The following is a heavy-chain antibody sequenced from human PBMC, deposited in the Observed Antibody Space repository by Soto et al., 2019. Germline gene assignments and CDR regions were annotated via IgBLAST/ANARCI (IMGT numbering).Heavy chain of an antibody. V-gene: IGHV1-18*01. D-gene: IGHD3-3*01. CDR1: GYTFTSYG. CDR2: ISAYNGNT. J-gene: IGHJ4*02. Sequence: QVQLVQSGAEVKKPGASVKVSCKASGYTFTSYGISWVRQAPGQGLEWMGWISAYNGNTNYAQKLQGRVTRTTDTSTSTAYMGRRSLGSDDTAVYYCAREGPAYYDFWSGYSRAYYFDYWGQGTLVTVSS. CDR3: AREGPAYYDFWSGYSRAYYFDY.